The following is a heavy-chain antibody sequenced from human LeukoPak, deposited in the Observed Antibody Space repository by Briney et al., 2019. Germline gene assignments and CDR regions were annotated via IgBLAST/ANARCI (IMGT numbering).Heavy chain of an antibody. CDR2: IYTSGST. D-gene: IGHD1-26*01. Sequence: SETLSLTCTVSGGSISSYYWSWIRQPAGKGLEWIGRIYTSGSTNYNPSLKSRVTMSVDTSKNQFSLKLCSVTAADTAVYYCARDRGYYSGGDDAFDIWGQGTMVTVSS. V-gene: IGHV4-4*07. J-gene: IGHJ3*02. CDR1: GGSISSYY. CDR3: ARDRGYYSGGDDAFDI.